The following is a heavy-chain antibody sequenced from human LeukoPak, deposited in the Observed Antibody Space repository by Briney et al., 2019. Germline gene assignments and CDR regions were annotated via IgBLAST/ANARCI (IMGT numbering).Heavy chain of an antibody. Sequence: ASVKVSCKASGYXFTNYYIHWVRQAPGQGLEWMGIINPSGGSTSYAQKFQGRVTMTRDTSTSTVYMELSSLRSEDTAVYFCARVDAEGSGVKYFDYWGQGTLVTVSS. CDR2: INPSGGST. J-gene: IGHJ4*02. V-gene: IGHV1-46*01. CDR3: ARVDAEGSGVKYFDY. D-gene: IGHD3-10*01. CDR1: GYXFTNYY.